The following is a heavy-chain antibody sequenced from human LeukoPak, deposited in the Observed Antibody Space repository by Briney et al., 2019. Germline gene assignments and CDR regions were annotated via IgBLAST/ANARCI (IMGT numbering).Heavy chain of an antibody. CDR1: GFTFSNYG. D-gene: IGHD3-10*01. J-gene: IGHJ4*02. CDR2: IDGSGGNT. CDR3: AKDGGVSITIIRGVMIPSNY. Sequence: TGGSLRLSCAASGFTFSNYGMSWVRQAPGRGLEWVSAIDGSGGNTYYADSVKGRFTISRDNSKNTLYLQMNSLRAEDTATYYCAKDGGVSITIIRGVMIPSNYWGQGTLVTVSS. V-gene: IGHV3-23*01.